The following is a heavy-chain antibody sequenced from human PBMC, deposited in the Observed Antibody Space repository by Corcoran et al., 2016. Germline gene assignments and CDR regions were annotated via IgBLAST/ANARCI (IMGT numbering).Heavy chain of an antibody. CDR1: GFSLSTRGVG. Sequence: QITLKESGPTLVKATQTITLTCTFSGFSLSTRGVGVGRIRQPPEKALEWLALIYWDDDKRYSPSLKSRLTITKDTSKNKVVITMTNMDPVDTATYYCSHTMSWELTDAFDIWGQGTMVTLSS. CDR2: IYWDDDK. CDR3: SHTMSWELTDAFDI. V-gene: IGHV2-5*02. J-gene: IGHJ3*02. D-gene: IGHD1-26*01.